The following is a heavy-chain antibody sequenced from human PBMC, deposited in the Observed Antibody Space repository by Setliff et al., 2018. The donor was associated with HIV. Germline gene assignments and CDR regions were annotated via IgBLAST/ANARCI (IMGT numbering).Heavy chain of an antibody. Sequence: SETLSLTCDVSGYYINNIHYWGWIRQPPGKGLECLGNIYDGGTTYHNPSLKGRVTISIDTSKAQFSLKLISVTAADTAVYYCVRRDVSFLFGQFDSWGQGILVTVSS. CDR2: IYDGGTT. V-gene: IGHV4-38-2*01. CDR3: VRRDVSFLFGQFDS. D-gene: IGHD3-10*02. CDR1: GYYINNIHY. J-gene: IGHJ4*02.